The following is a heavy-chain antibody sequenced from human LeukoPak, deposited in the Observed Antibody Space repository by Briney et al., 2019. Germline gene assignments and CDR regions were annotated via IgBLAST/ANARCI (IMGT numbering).Heavy chain of an antibody. CDR3: ARDRYYYDSSGYIRMDV. Sequence: SETLSLTCAVYGGSFSGYYWSWIRQPAGKGLEWIGRIYTSGSTNYNPSLKSRVTMSVDTSKNQFSLKLSSVTAADTAVYYCARDRYYYDSSGYIRMDVWGKGTTVTISS. V-gene: IGHV4-4*07. J-gene: IGHJ6*03. CDR2: IYTSGST. CDR1: GGSFSGYY. D-gene: IGHD3-22*01.